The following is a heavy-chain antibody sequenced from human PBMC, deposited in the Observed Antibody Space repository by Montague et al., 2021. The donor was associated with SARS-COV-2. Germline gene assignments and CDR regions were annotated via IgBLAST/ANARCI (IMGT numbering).Heavy chain of an antibody. Sequence: SETLSLTCTVSGDSISNSNWWTWVRQSPGRGLEWIGEIFRSGDXXXNPXXXSRVTMSVGMSRNQFSLSLSNVTAADTAIYYCVRGGTMTVVVFDYWGQGTLVTVSS. CDR1: GDSISNSNW. J-gene: IGHJ4*02. V-gene: IGHV4-4*02. CDR3: VRGGTMTVVVFDY. D-gene: IGHD3-22*01. CDR2: IFRSGDX.